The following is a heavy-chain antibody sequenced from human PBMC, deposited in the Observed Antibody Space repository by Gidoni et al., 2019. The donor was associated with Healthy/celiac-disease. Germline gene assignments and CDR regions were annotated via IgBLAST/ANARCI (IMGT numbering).Heavy chain of an antibody. Sequence: QVQLVPSGAEVKKPGASVKVSCKASGYPFTGYYMPWGRKAPGQGLEWMGRINPNSGGTNYAQKFQGRVTMTRDTSISTAYMELSRLRSDDTAVYYCARDQGLTTVTHNAFDIWGQGTMVTVSS. V-gene: IGHV1-2*06. D-gene: IGHD4-17*01. CDR3: ARDQGLTTVTHNAFDI. J-gene: IGHJ3*02. CDR1: GYPFTGYY. CDR2: INPNSGGT.